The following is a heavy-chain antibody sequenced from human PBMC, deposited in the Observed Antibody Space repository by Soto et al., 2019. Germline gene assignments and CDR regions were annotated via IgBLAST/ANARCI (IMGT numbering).Heavy chain of an antibody. CDR2: INYSGIT. V-gene: IGHV4-59*13. J-gene: IGHJ4*02. CDR3: ARAADSSARTPDH. D-gene: IGHD3-22*01. Sequence: PSETLSRTCSVCGGSITSYFWSWIRHSPGKGLQSIRYINYSGITMYNPYFKRRVKISVDTANHQLSLKLNSVTAADTAIYFCARAADSSARTPDHWGQGTLVTVSS. CDR1: GGSITSYF.